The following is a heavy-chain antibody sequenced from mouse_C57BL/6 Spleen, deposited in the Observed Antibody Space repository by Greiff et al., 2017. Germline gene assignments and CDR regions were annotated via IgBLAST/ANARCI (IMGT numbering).Heavy chain of an antibody. J-gene: IGHJ1*03. CDR3: SRDRHYSNPDWYFDV. CDR1: GFTFSSYA. D-gene: IGHD2-5*01. V-gene: IGHV5-4*01. Sequence: DVMLVESGGGLVKPGGSLKLSCAASGFTFSSYAMSWVRQTPEKRLEWVATISDGGSYTYYPDNVKGRFTISRDNAKNNLYLQMRHLKSDDTAMYYCSRDRHYSNPDWYFDVWGTGTTVTVSS. CDR2: ISDGGSYT.